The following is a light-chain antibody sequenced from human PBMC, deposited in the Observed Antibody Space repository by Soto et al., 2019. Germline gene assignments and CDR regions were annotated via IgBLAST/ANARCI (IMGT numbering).Light chain of an antibody. CDR3: QQYGSSPRT. CDR1: QTVSFSY. CDR2: GAS. V-gene: IGKV3-20*01. Sequence: EIVLTQSPGTLSLSPGDRATLSCRASQTVSFSYLAWYQQKPGQAPRLLIYGASSRATGIPDRFSGSESGTDFTLTISRLEPEDFAVYYCQQYGSSPRTVGGGTKVELK. J-gene: IGKJ4*01.